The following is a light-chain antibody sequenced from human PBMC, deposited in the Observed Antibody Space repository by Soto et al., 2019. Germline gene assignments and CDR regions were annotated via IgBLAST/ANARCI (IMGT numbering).Light chain of an antibody. Sequence: DIVMTQSPDSLAVSLGERATINCKSSQSVLYSSNNKNYLAWYQQKPGQPPKQLIYWASTRESGVPDRFSGSGSGTDFTLTISSLQAEDVAVYSCQQYYSIPPTFGQGTKVEIK. CDR2: WAS. J-gene: IGKJ1*01. CDR3: QQYYSIPPT. CDR1: QSVLYSSNNKNY. V-gene: IGKV4-1*01.